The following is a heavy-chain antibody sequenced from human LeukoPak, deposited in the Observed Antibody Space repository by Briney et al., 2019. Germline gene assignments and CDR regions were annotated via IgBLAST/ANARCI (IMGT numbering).Heavy chain of an antibody. Sequence: ASVKVSCKASGYTFTGYYKHWVRQAPGQGLEWMGWINPNSGGTNYAQKFQGRVTMTRDTSISTAYMELSRLRSDDTAVYYCARTLYSSGWYGGALQGPSFDYWGQGTLVTVSS. CDR1: GYTFTGYY. CDR2: INPNSGGT. V-gene: IGHV1-2*02. CDR3: ARTLYSSGWYGGALQGPSFDY. D-gene: IGHD6-19*01. J-gene: IGHJ4*02.